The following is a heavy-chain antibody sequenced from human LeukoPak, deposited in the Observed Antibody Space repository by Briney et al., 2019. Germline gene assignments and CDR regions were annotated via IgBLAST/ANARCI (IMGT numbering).Heavy chain of an antibody. V-gene: IGHV3-7*01. Sequence: PGGSLRLSWAASGFTFSSYWMSWVRQAPGKGLEWVADIKQDGSKEYYVDSVRGRFTISRDNAKNSLYLQMNSLRAEDTAVYYCARDFGDKNDWYHDYWGQGTLVTVSS. CDR2: IKQDGSKE. J-gene: IGHJ4*02. CDR3: ARDFGDKNDWYHDY. D-gene: IGHD3-10*01. CDR1: GFTFSSYW.